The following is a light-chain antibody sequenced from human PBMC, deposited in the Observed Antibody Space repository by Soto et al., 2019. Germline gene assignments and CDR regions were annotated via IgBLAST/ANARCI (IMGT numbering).Light chain of an antibody. CDR2: RAS. CDR1: QSIDTA. V-gene: IGKV1-5*03. CDR3: QQYGFFLT. Sequence: DVQMTQSPSTLSASVGDTVTITCRASQSIDTALAWYQQKPGKAHNLLIYRASNLESGVPSRFSGSGSGTEFTLAISSLQPDDFATYYCQQYGFFLTFGQGTKLEIK. J-gene: IGKJ2*01.